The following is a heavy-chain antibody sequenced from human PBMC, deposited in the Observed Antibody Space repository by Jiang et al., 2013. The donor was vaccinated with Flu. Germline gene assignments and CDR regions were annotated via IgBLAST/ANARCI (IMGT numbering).Heavy chain of an antibody. D-gene: IGHD3-22*01. CDR2: IYYSGST. Sequence: CTVSGGSISSSSYYWGWIRQPPGKGLEWIGSIYYSGSTYYNPSLKSRVTISVDTSKNQFSLKLSSVTAADTAVYYCARHVHYYDSSGLMSWGQGTLVTVSS. J-gene: IGHJ4*02. V-gene: IGHV4-39*01. CDR3: ARHVHYYDSSGLMS. CDR1: GGSISSSSYY.